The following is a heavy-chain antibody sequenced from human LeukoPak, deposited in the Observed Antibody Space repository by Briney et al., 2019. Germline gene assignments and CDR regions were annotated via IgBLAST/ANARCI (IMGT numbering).Heavy chain of an antibody. CDR3: ARVLGWELLYFDY. V-gene: IGHV3-21*01. J-gene: IGHJ4*02. CDR1: GFTFSSYS. D-gene: IGHD1-26*01. CDR2: ISSSSSYI. Sequence: PGGSLRLSCAASGFTFSSYSMNWVRQAPGKGLEWVSSISSSSSYIYYADSVKGRFTISRDNAKNSLYLQMNSLRADDTAVYCCARVLGWELLYFDYWGQGTLVSVSS.